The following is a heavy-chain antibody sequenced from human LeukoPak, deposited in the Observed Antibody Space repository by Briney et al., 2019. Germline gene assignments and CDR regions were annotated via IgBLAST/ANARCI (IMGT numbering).Heavy chain of an antibody. Sequence: GGSLRLSCAASGFTFSSYWMSWVRQAPGKGLEWVAAIKTDGSEKYFVDSVKGRFIISRDNAKNSLYLQMNSLRAEDTAVYHCARGEQAAFDIWGQGTMVTVSA. V-gene: IGHV3-7*01. CDR2: IKTDGSEK. CDR3: ARGEQAAFDI. J-gene: IGHJ3*02. D-gene: IGHD1-26*01. CDR1: GFTFSSYW.